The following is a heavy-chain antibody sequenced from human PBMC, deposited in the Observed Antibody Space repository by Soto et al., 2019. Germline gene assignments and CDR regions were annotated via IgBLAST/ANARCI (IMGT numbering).Heavy chain of an antibody. Sequence: SVKVSCKASRVAFNKFIVTWVRQAPGLGLDWVGGIIPVFGTANYAQKFQGRVTITADESTSTSYMEVNNLRSEDTAVYYCAKVGYSSAMGYYYGMDVWGQGTTVTVSS. J-gene: IGHJ6*02. CDR2: IIPVFGTA. CDR1: RVAFNKFI. D-gene: IGHD6-25*01. CDR3: AKVGYSSAMGYYYGMDV. V-gene: IGHV1-69*13.